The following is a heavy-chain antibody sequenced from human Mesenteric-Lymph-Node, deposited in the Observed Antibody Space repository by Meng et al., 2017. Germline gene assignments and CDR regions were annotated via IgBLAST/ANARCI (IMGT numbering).Heavy chain of an antibody. V-gene: IGHV4-39*07. Sequence: SETLSLTCTVSGGSISSSSYYWGWIRQPPGKGLEWIGSIYYSGSTYYNPSLKSRVTISVDTSKNQFSLKLSSVTAADTAVYYCARANYGDYDRAGAFDIWGQGTMVTVSS. CDR1: GGSISSSSYY. CDR3: ARANYGDYDRAGAFDI. D-gene: IGHD4-17*01. CDR2: IYYSGST. J-gene: IGHJ3*02.